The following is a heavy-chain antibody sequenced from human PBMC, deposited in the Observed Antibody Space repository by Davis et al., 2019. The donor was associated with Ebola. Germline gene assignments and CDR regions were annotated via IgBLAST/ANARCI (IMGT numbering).Heavy chain of an antibody. V-gene: IGHV3-21*04. D-gene: IGHD4-17*01. CDR3: AKGTTVTTRGWFDP. CDR1: GFTFSSYS. Sequence: GESLKISCAASGFTFSSYSMNWVRQAPGKGLEWVSSISSSSSYIYYADSVKGRFTISRDNAKNSLYLQMNSLRAEDTAVYYCAKGTTVTTRGWFDPWGQGTLVTVSS. CDR2: ISSSSSYI. J-gene: IGHJ5*02.